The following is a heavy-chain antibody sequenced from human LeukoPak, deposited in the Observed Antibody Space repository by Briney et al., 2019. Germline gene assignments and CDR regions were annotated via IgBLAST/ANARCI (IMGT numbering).Heavy chain of an antibody. CDR1: GFTFSTHG. V-gene: IGHV3-48*04. CDR2: ISSSTTTI. CDR3: ARGVGAAAGPFDY. Sequence: GGSLRLSCAASGFTFSTHGMNWVRQAPGKGLEWVSYISSSTTTIKYADSVRGRFTISRDNAKNSLYLQMNSLRAEDTALYHCARGVGAAAGPFDYWGQGTLVTVSS. J-gene: IGHJ4*02. D-gene: IGHD6-13*01.